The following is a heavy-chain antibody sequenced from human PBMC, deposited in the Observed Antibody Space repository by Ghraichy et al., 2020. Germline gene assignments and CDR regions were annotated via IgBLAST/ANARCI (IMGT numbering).Heavy chain of an antibody. CDR1: GYTFTRYY. J-gene: IGHJ5*02. Sequence: ASVKVSCKASGYTFTRYYMHWVRQAPGQGLEWMGIINPSGAGTSYAQKFQGRVTMTRDTSTSTAYMELSSLRSEDTAVYFCAGGAGTVGENNWFDPWGQGTLVTVSS. V-gene: IGHV1-46*03. D-gene: IGHD6-19*01. CDR2: INPSGAGT. CDR3: AGGAGTVGENNWFDP.